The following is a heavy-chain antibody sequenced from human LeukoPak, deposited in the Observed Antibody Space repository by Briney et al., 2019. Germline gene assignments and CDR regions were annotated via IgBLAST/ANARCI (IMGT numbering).Heavy chain of an antibody. CDR3: ARRSSGWYGDAFDI. D-gene: IGHD6-19*01. V-gene: IGHV5-51*01. Sequence: GESLKICCKGSGYSFTSYWIGWVRQMPGKGLEWRGIIYPGDSDTRYSPSFEGQVTTSADKSISTAYLQWSSLKASDTAMYYCARRSSGWYGDAFDIWGQGTMVTVSS. J-gene: IGHJ3*02. CDR2: IYPGDSDT. CDR1: GYSFTSYW.